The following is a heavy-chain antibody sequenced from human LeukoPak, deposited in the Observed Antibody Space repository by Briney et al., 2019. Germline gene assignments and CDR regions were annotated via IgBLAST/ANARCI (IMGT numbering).Heavy chain of an antibody. CDR1: GFTFSNAW. V-gene: IGHV3-7*01. CDR2: IKQDGSEK. D-gene: IGHD2-2*02. J-gene: IGHJ1*01. Sequence: PGGSLRLSCAASGFTFSNAWMSWVRQAPGKGLEWVANIKQDGSEKYYVDSVKGRFTISRDNAKNSLYLQMNSVRAEDTAVYYCAGGYCSSTSCYTRYFQHWGQGTLVTVSS. CDR3: AGGYCSSTSCYTRYFQH.